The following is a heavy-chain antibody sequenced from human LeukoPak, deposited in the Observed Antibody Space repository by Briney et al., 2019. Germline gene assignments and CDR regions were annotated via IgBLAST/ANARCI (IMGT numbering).Heavy chain of an antibody. CDR2: IYYSGNT. Sequence: SETLSLTCTVSGVSISSSNSYWGWIRQPPGKGLEWIGSIYYSGNTYYNASLKSQVSISIDTSKNQFSLRLTSVTAADTAVYYCARDRGLSSGYYNWFDPWGQGTLVTVSS. CDR1: GVSISSSNSY. D-gene: IGHD3-22*01. CDR3: ARDRGLSSGYYNWFDP. J-gene: IGHJ5*02. V-gene: IGHV4-39*02.